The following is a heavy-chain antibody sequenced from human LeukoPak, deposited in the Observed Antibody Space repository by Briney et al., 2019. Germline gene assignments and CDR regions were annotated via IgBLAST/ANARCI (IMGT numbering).Heavy chain of an antibody. CDR2: IIPIFGIA. J-gene: IGHJ6*02. Sequence: SVKVSCKASGGTFSSYAISWVRQAPGQGLEWMGRIIPIFGIANYTQKFQGRVTITADKSTSTAYMELSSLRSEDTAVYYCARVLRKGFWRDYYYYGMDVWGQGTTVTVSS. D-gene: IGHD3-3*01. V-gene: IGHV1-69*04. CDR3: ARVLRKGFWRDYYYYGMDV. CDR1: GGTFSSYA.